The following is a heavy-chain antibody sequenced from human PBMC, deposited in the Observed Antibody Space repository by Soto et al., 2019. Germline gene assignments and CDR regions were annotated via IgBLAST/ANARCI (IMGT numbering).Heavy chain of an antibody. CDR1: GYTFTSYG. Sequence: QVQLVQSGAEVKKPGASVKVSCKASGYTFTSYGISWVRQAPGQGLEWMGWISAYNGNTNYAQKLQGRVTMTTDTSTSTAYMELRSLRSDDTAVYYCARDHSGYSYGYYYYYGMDVWGQGTTVTVSS. D-gene: IGHD5-18*01. CDR3: ARDHSGYSYGYYYYYGMDV. J-gene: IGHJ6*02. V-gene: IGHV1-18*04. CDR2: ISAYNGNT.